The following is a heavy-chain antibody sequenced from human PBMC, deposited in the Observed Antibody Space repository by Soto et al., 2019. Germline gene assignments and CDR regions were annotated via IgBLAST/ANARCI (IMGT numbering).Heavy chain of an antibody. CDR3: AKLGASSSSPHNDFDY. Sequence: GGSLRLSCAASGFTFNNYAMGWVRQAPGKGLEWVSAITDSGDDTYYIDSVKGRFTISRDNSKSTLYLQMNSLRAEDTAIYYCAKLGASSSSPHNDFDYWGQGTLVNVSS. V-gene: IGHV3-23*01. CDR2: ITDSGDDT. D-gene: IGHD2-2*01. CDR1: GFTFNNYA. J-gene: IGHJ4*02.